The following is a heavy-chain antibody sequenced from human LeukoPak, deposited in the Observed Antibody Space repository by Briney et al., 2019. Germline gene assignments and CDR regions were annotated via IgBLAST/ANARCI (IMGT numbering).Heavy chain of an antibody. J-gene: IGHJ3*02. CDR1: GGSIVSGDSISSYY. CDR2: IYYSGST. Sequence: SETLSLTCTVSGGSIVSGDSISSYYWSWIRQPPGKGLEWIGYIYYSGSTNYNPSLKSRVTISVDTSKNHFSLKVNSVTAADMAVYYCASFDCSGGTCTPGAFDIWGQGTMVTVSS. D-gene: IGHD2-15*01. CDR3: ASFDCSGGTCTPGAFDI. V-gene: IGHV4-61*03.